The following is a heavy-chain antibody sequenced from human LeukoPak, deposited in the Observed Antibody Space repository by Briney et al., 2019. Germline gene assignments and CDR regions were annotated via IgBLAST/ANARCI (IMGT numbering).Heavy chain of an antibody. CDR2: IYYSGST. CDR1: GGSISSSSYY. J-gene: IGHJ3*02. CDR3: ARLKGGAFDI. V-gene: IGHV4-39*07. Sequence: SETLSLTCTVSGGSISSSSYYWGWIRQPPGKGLEWIGSIYYSGSTYYNPSLKSRVTISVDTSKNQFSLKLSSVTAADTAVYYCARLKGGAFDIWGQGTMVTVSS.